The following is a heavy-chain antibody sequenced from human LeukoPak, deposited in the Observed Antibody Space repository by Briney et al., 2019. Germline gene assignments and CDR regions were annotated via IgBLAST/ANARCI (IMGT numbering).Heavy chain of an antibody. Sequence: SETLSLTCTVSGGSISSSSYYWGWIRQPPGKGLEWIGSIYYSGSTYYNPSLKSRVTISVDTSKNQFSLKLSSVTAADTAVYYCARAGYCSSTSCAKLFDPWGQGTLVTVSS. CDR3: ARAGYCSSTSCAKLFDP. J-gene: IGHJ5*02. V-gene: IGHV4-39*01. D-gene: IGHD2-2*01. CDR2: IYYSGST. CDR1: GGSISSSSYY.